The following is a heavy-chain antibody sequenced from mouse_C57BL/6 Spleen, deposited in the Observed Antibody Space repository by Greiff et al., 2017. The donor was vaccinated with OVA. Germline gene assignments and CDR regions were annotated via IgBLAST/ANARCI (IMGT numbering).Heavy chain of an antibody. CDR3: ARDWDYDGFAY. Sequence: VQLQESGPGLVKPSQSLSLTCSVTGYSITSGYYWNWIRQFPGNKLEWMGYISYDGSNNYNPSLKNRISITRDTSKNQFFLKLNSVTTEDTATYCCARDWDYDGFAYWGQGTLVTVSA. D-gene: IGHD2-4*01. CDR1: GYSITSGYY. J-gene: IGHJ3*01. CDR2: ISYDGSN. V-gene: IGHV3-6*01.